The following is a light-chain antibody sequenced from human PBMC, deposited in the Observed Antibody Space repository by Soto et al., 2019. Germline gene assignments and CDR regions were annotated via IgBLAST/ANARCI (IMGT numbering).Light chain of an antibody. J-gene: IGLJ1*01. CDR3: SSYTSSSLYA. CDR1: SSDVGGYNY. V-gene: IGLV2-14*01. Sequence: QSVLTQPASVSGSPGQSITISCTGTSSDVGGYNYVSWYQQHPGKAPKLMIYEVSNRPSGVSNRFSGSKSGNTASLTISGLQAEDEADYYCSSYTSSSLYAFGSGTKLTVL. CDR2: EVS.